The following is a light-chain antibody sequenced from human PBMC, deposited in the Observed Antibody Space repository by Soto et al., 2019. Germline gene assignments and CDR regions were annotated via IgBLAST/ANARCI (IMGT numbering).Light chain of an antibody. Sequence: EIVLTQSPGTLSLSPGERATLSCRASQSVGSNYLAWFQQKPGQAPRLLIYAASKRASDIPDRFSGSGSGSDFTLTISRLEPEDFAVYYGQQYGTTPWTFGRGTKVEI. V-gene: IGKV3-20*01. CDR1: QSVGSNY. J-gene: IGKJ1*01. CDR3: QQYGTTPWT. CDR2: AAS.